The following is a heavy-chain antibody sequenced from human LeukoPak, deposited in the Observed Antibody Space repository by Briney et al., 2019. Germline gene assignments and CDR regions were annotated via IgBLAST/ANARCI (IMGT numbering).Heavy chain of an antibody. V-gene: IGHV3-21*01. CDR2: ISSSSSYI. CDR1: GFTFSSYS. CDR3: ARDKANLRGCNSYYFDY. D-gene: IGHD4-23*01. J-gene: IGHJ4*02. Sequence: PGGSLRLSCAASGFTFSSYSMNWVRQAPGKGLEWVSSISSSSSYIYYADSVKGRFTISRDNAKNSLYLQMNSLRAEDTAVYYCARDKANLRGCNSYYFDYWGQGTLVTVSS.